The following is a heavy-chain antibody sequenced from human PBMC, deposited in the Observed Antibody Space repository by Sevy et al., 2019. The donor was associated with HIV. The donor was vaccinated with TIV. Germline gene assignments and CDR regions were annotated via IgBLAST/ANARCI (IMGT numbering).Heavy chain of an antibody. CDR2: ISYDGSNK. D-gene: IGHD6-19*01. CDR3: AKDHWVRGQWLVRSNYYGMDV. J-gene: IGHJ6*02. Sequence: GGSLRLSCAASGFTFSSYGMHWVRQAPGKGLEWVAVISYDGSNKYYEDSVKGRFTISRDNSKNTLYLQMNSLRAEDTAVYYCAKDHWVRGQWLVRSNYYGMDVWGQGTTVTVSS. CDR1: GFTFSSYG. V-gene: IGHV3-30*18.